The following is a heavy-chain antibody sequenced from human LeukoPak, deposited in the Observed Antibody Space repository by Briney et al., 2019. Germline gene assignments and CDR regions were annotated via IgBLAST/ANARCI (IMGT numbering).Heavy chain of an antibody. V-gene: IGHV4-61*02. CDR1: GGSITSDVHY. CDR2: IYTSGST. D-gene: IGHD6-6*01. CDR3: ARGVAARRIVDY. J-gene: IGHJ4*02. Sequence: SQTLSLTCTVSGGSITSDVHYWSWIRQPAGKGLEWIGRIYTSGSTNYNPSLKSRVTISVDTSKNQFSLKLSSVTAADTAVYYCARGVAARRIVDYWGQGTLVTVSS.